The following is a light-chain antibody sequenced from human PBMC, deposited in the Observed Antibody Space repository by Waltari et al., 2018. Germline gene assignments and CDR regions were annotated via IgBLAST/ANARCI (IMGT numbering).Light chain of an antibody. CDR2: GRN. CDR3: ATWDESLNGVV. V-gene: IGLV1-47*01. CDR1: NSNIGSNS. J-gene: IGLJ3*02. Sequence: QSVLTQPPSVSGNPGQTVTISCSGGNSNIGSNSVAWYQQVPGTAPNLLLYGRNRRPSGVPDRFSGSKSGTSASLAISGLRSEDEADYYCATWDESLNGVVIGGGTKLSVL.